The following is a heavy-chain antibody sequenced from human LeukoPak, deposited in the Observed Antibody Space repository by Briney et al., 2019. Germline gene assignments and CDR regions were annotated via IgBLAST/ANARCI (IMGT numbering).Heavy chain of an antibody. J-gene: IGHJ4*02. CDR3: ARDPVPHTSLDY. Sequence: ASVKISCRASGYTFPSYGISWVRQAPGQGLEWMGWVSYIDNTNYAQKFLGRVTMTRDTSTSTAYMELRSLRSDDTAVYYCARDPVPHTSLDYWGQGTLVTVSP. CDR2: VSYIDNT. D-gene: IGHD2-2*01. CDR1: GYTFPSYG. V-gene: IGHV1-18*01.